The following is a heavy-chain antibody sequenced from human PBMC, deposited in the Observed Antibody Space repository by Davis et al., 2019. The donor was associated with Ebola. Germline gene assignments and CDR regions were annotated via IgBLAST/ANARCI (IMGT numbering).Heavy chain of an antibody. CDR2: ISGDGGST. V-gene: IGHV3-43*02. Sequence: GGSLRLSCAASGFTVSSNYMSWVRQAPGKGLEWVSAISGDGGSTYYADSVKGRFTISRDNSKNSLYLQMNSLRTEDTALYYCAKSSSGWYWSWFDPWGQGTLVTVSS. CDR3: AKSSSGWYWSWFDP. D-gene: IGHD6-19*01. CDR1: GFTVSSNY. J-gene: IGHJ5*02.